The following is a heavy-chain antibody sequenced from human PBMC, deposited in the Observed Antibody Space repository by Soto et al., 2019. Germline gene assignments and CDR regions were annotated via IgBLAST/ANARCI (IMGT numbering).Heavy chain of an antibody. V-gene: IGHV3-23*01. CDR1: GFTFSSYA. CDR2: IGVSSDA. J-gene: IGHJ4*02. Sequence: EVQLLESGGVLVQPGESLRLSCAASGFTFSSYAMSWARQAPGKGLEWVSYIGVSSDAYYADPVKGRFTISRDNSRNTLYLQMNSLRAEDTALYYCAKNYFFDSWGQGTLVTVSS. CDR3: AKNYFFDS.